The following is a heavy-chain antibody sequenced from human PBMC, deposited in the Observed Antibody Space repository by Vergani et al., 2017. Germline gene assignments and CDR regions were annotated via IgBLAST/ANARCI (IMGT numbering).Heavy chain of an antibody. CDR1: GYIFNSYY. D-gene: IGHD1-26*01. V-gene: IGHV1-2*02. CDR3: ARVGAHAY. CDR2: INPNSGGT. Sequence: QVQLVQSGAAVKKPGASVKLSCKSSGYIFNSYYIHWVRQAPGQGLEWMGWINPNSGGTNYAQKFQGRVTMTRDTSISTAYMELSRLRSDDTAVYYCARVGAHAYWGQGTLVTVSS. J-gene: IGHJ4*02.